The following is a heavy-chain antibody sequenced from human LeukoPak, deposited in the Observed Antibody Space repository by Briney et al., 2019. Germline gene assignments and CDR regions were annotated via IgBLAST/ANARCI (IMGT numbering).Heavy chain of an antibody. J-gene: IGHJ6*03. V-gene: IGHV4-59*01. CDR1: GGSISSYY. CDR3: ARDMGYYYDSGYVDV. CDR2: IYYSGST. Sequence: SETLSLTCTVSGGSISSYYWSWIRQPPGKGLEWIGYIYYSGSTNYNPSLKSRVTISVDTSKNQFSLKLSSVTAADTAVYYCARDMGYYYDSGYVDVWGKGTTVTVSS. D-gene: IGHD3-22*01.